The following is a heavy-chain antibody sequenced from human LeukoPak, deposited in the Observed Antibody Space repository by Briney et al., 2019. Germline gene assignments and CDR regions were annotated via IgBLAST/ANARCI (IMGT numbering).Heavy chain of an antibody. CDR2: MNPNSGNT. D-gene: IGHD3-3*01. J-gene: IGHJ6*02. CDR3: ARDPQYRITIFGVVIAGEVNYGMDV. CDR1: GYTFTSYD. V-gene: IGHV1-8*01. Sequence: ASVKVSCKASGYTFTSYDINWVRQATGQGLEWMGWMNPNSGNTGYAQKFQGRVTMTRNTSISTAYMELSSLRSEDTAVYYCARDPQYRITIFGVVIAGEVNYGMDVWGQGTTVTVSS.